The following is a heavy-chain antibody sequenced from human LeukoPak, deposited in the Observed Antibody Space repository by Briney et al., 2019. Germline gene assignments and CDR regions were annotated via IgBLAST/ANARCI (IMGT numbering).Heavy chain of an antibody. D-gene: IGHD3-9*01. CDR1: GYTFTSYA. CDR2: IHPSSGST. Sequence: ASVKVSCKASGYTFTSYAMNWVRQAPGQGLELMGIIHPSSGSTSYAQKFQGRVTVTRDTSTSTVYMELSSLRSEDTAVYYCARWGNDILTGYSDWGQGTLVTVSS. J-gene: IGHJ4*02. CDR3: ARWGNDILTGYSD. V-gene: IGHV1-46*01.